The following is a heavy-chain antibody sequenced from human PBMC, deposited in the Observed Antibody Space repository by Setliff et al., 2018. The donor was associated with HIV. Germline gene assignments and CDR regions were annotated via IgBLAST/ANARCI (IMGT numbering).Heavy chain of an antibody. CDR1: GGSISSSNW. J-gene: IGHJ3*02. D-gene: IGHD3-10*01. CDR3: ARDLKSGSYSPGAFDI. Sequence: SETLSLTWAVSGGSISSSNWWSWVRQPPGKGLEWIGEIYHSGSTNYNPSLKSRVTISVDKSKNQFSLNLSSVTAADTAVYYCARDLKSGSYSPGAFDIWGQGTMVTVSS. CDR2: IYHSGST. V-gene: IGHV4-4*02.